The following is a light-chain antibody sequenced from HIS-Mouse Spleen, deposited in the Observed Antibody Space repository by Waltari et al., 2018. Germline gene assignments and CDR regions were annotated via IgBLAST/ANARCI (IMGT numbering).Light chain of an antibody. CDR3: QAWDSSYSV. CDR1: KLGDKY. CDR2: QDS. V-gene: IGLV3-1*01. Sequence: SYELTQPPSVSVSPGQTVSITCSGDKLGDKYACWYQQKPGQSPVLGIYQDSKRPSGIPERFSGSNAGNTATLTISGTQAMDEADYYCQAWDSSYSVFGGGTKLTVL. J-gene: IGLJ2*01.